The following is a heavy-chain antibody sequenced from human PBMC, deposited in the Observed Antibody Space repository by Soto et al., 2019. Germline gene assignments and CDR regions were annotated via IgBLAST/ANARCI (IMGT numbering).Heavy chain of an antibody. CDR3: AKDVGKDGYFCDWFDP. V-gene: IGHV1-69*15. CDR2: IIPIFGSA. J-gene: IGHJ5*02. D-gene: IGHD5-12*01. CDR1: GGTFSNYA. Sequence: QVQLVQSGAEVKKPGSSVKVSCKASGGTFSNYAITWVRQAPGQGLEWLGRIIPIFGSANYAQKFKGRVTITADESTTTAYMELSDLRADDTAVYYWAKDVGKDGYFCDWFDPWGQGTLVTVSS.